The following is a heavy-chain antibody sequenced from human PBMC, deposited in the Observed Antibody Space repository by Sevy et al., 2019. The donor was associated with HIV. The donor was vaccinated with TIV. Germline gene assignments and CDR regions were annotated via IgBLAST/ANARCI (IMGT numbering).Heavy chain of an antibody. J-gene: IGHJ3*01. D-gene: IGHD2-8*01. Sequence: GGSLRLSCAASGFTFNTHAMNWVRQAPGKGLEWVSTFSGPGYNIYYADSVKGRFTISRDNSQNTLHLQMNRLRADDTAVYYCAKALNPALESMLQVNLRTLKGFDVWGQGTMVTVSS. CDR2: FSGPGYNI. CDR3: AKALNPALESMLQVNLRTLKGFDV. CDR1: GFTFNTHA. V-gene: IGHV3-23*01.